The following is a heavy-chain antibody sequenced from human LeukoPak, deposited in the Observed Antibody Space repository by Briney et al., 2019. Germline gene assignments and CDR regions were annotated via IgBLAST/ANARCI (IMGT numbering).Heavy chain of an antibody. Sequence: GGSLRLSCTASGFTFSTSGMHWVRQAPGKGLEWVAVISYDGSNKKYADSVKGRFTISRDNSKNTVYLQMNSVRAEDTAVYYCARGAARMVEMATIISFEYWGQGTLVTVSS. CDR2: ISYDGSNK. CDR3: ARGAARMVEMATIISFEY. D-gene: IGHD5-24*01. J-gene: IGHJ4*02. CDR1: GFTFSTSG. V-gene: IGHV3-30*03.